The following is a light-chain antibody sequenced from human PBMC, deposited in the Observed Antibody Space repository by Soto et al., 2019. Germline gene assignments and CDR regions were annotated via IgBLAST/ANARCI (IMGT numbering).Light chain of an antibody. CDR1: ESIINDY. Sequence: EFVLTQSPGTLSLSPGETATLSCRASESIINDYSAWYQQRPGQPPRLLIYATSKRAPGIPDRFSGSGSGTDCTLTISRLEPEDVAVYYCQQYGRSPLFGQGTRLEIK. J-gene: IGKJ5*01. CDR3: QQYGRSPL. V-gene: IGKV3-20*01. CDR2: ATS.